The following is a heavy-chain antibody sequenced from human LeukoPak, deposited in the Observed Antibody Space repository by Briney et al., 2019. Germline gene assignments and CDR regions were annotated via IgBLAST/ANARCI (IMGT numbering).Heavy chain of an antibody. J-gene: IGHJ6*02. V-gene: IGHV3-7*05. CDR1: GFTFSSYC. CDR3: AISSRGSSSWDYYSYGMDV. Sequence: GGSLRLSCVASGFTFSSYCMSWVRQAPGKGLEWVANIQDGSDKYYVDSVKGRFTISRDNAKNSLYLQMNSLRAEDTAVYYCAISSRGSSSWDYYSYGMDVWGQGTTVTVSS. D-gene: IGHD6-13*01. CDR2: IQDGSDK.